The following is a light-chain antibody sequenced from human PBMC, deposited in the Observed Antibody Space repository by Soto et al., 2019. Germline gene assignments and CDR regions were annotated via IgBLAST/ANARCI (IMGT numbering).Light chain of an antibody. J-gene: IGLJ3*02. CDR3: QSYDSSLGGWV. CDR1: SSNIGAGYD. V-gene: IGLV1-40*01. Sequence: QSVLTQPPSVSGAPGQRVTISCTGSSSNIGAGYDVHWYQQLPGTAPKLLIYGNSNRPSGVPDRFSGSKSGTSASLAITGLQAEDEADYYSQSYDSSLGGWVFGGGPKLTVL. CDR2: GNS.